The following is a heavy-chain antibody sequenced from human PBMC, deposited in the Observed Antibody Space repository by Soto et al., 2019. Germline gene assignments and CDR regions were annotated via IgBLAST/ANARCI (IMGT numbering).Heavy chain of an antibody. Sequence: GSLRLSCAASGFAFSSYWMHWVRQAPGEGLVWVSRIDNDGSSTIYADSVKGRFTISRDNAKNTLYLQMNSLRAEDAAVYYCARSSFPYYFDSWGQGSLLTVSS. CDR2: IDNDGSST. CDR1: GFAFSSYW. J-gene: IGHJ4*02. V-gene: IGHV3-74*01. D-gene: IGHD2-21*01. CDR3: ARSSFPYYFDS.